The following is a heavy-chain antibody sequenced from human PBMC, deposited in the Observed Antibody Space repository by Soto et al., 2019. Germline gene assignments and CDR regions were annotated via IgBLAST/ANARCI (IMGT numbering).Heavy chain of an antibody. D-gene: IGHD2-15*01. CDR1: GGSFSGYY. CDR2: INHSGRT. CDR3: ARGQAYCSGGSCYPNYFDS. Sequence: QVQLQQWGAGLLKPSETLSLTCAVYGGSFSGYYWSWIRQPPGKGMEWIGEINHSGRTNYNPSLNSRVTISVDTSKNQFPLKLSSVTPADTAVYYCARGQAYCSGGSCYPNYFDSWGQGTLVTVSS. J-gene: IGHJ4*02. V-gene: IGHV4-34*01.